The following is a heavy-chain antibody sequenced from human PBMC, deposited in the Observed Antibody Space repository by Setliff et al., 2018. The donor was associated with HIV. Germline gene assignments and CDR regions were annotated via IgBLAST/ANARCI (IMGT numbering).Heavy chain of an antibody. CDR1: GDSINSGNSY. CDR2: IYYSGST. J-gene: IGHJ3*02. V-gene: IGHV4-31*03. D-gene: IGHD7-27*01. CDR3: ARVSQDRLGAFDI. Sequence: SETLSLTCTVSGDSINSGNSYWTWLRRHPGKGLERIGYIYYSGSTNYNPSLKSRVIISVDSSKNQFFLNLTSVTAADTAMYYCARVSQDRLGAFDIWGQGTLVTVSS.